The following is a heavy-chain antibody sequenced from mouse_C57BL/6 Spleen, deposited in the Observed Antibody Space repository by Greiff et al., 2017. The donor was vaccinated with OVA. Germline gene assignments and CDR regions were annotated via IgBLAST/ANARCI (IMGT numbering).Heavy chain of an antibody. J-gene: IGHJ1*03. CDR1: GFTFSDYG. V-gene: IGHV5-17*01. D-gene: IGHD2-5*01. CDR2: ISSGSSTI. CDR3: ATYYSNYDWYFDV. Sequence: EVQLQESGGGLVKPGGSLKLSCAASGFTFSDYGMHWVRQAPEKGLEWVAYISSGSSTIYYADTVKGRFTISRDNAKNTLFLQMTSLRSEDTAMYYCATYYSNYDWYFDVWGTGTTVTVSS.